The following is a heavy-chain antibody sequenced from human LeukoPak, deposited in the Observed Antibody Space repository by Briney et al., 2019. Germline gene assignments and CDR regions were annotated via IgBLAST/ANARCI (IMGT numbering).Heavy chain of an antibody. CDR1: GFTFSSYA. CDR2: ISYDGSNK. V-gene: IGHV3-30*04. D-gene: IGHD6-19*01. CDR3: ARDGQPLMIYSSGWQSPHFDY. Sequence: GRSLRLSCAASGFTFSSYAMHWVRQAPGKGLEWVAVISYDGSNKYYADSVKGRFTISRDNSKNTLYLQMNSLRAEDTAAYYCARDGQPLMIYSSGWQSPHFDYWGQGTLVTVSS. J-gene: IGHJ4*02.